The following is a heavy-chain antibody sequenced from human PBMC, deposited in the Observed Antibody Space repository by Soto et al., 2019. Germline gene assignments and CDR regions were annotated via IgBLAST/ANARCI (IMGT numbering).Heavy chain of an antibody. D-gene: IGHD3-22*01. V-gene: IGHV1-18*01. CDR2: ISAYNGNT. CDR3: ARGLTYYYDSSGYYPFDY. Sequence: ASVKVSCKASGYTFTSYGISWVRQAPGQGLEWMGWISAYNGNTNYAQKLQGRATMTTDTSTSTAYMELRSLRSDDTAVYYCARGLTYYYDSSGYYPFDYWGQGTLVTVSS. J-gene: IGHJ4*02. CDR1: GYTFTSYG.